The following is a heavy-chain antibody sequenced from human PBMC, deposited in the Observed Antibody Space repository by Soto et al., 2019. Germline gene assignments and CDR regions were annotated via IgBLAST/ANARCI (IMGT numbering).Heavy chain of an antibody. Sequence: SETLSLTCTVSGGSISSGGYYWSWIRQHPGKGLEWIGYIYYSGSTYYNPSLKSRVTISVDTSKNQFSLKLSSVTAADTAVYYCARDTLGFDWLRGLDAFDIWGQGTMVTVSS. CDR1: GGSISSGGYY. D-gene: IGHD3-9*01. CDR2: IYYSGST. CDR3: ARDTLGFDWLRGLDAFDI. V-gene: IGHV4-31*03. J-gene: IGHJ3*02.